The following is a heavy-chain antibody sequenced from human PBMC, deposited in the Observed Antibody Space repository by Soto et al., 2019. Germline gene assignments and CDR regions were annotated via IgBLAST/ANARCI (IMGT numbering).Heavy chain of an antibody. Sequence: QVQMVPSGAEVKKPGASVKVSCKASGYTFTSNDINWVRQAPGQGPEWMGWMNPDNGKTGIAQKSQGINTITRITSISTAFMELSSQRSDDTSVDFCARLLCSSTRCGTFVFDSCCQGSLVTVSS. J-gene: IGHJ4*02. D-gene: IGHD2-2*01. CDR1: GYTFTSND. CDR3: ARLLCSSTRCGTFVFDS. V-gene: IGHV1-8*01. CDR2: MNPDNGKT.